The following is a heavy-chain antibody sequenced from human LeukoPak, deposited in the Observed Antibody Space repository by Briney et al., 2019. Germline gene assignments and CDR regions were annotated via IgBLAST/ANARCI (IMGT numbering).Heavy chain of an antibody. V-gene: IGHV3-74*01. Sequence: PGGSLRLSCVASGFTFSNHWMHWVRQVPGKGLVWVSRIDGGGSSTSYADSVKGRFSISRDNSENTLYLQMNSLRVEDTAVYYCARGPGSSGGAYVGDYWGHGTLVTVSS. CDR3: ARGPGSSGGAYVGDY. CDR1: GFTFSNHW. J-gene: IGHJ4*01. CDR2: IDGGGSST. D-gene: IGHD3-22*01.